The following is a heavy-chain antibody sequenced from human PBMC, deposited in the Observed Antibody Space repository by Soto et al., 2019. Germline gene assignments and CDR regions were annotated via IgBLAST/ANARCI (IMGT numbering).Heavy chain of an antibody. CDR2: IYHSGST. J-gene: IGHJ4*02. D-gene: IGHD3-16*01. CDR3: ARGARGSSAYCDY. Sequence: PSETLSLTCAVSRYSISRGFYWGWIRQPPGKRLEWIGNIYHSGSTYFNPSLKSRVNMSVDTSENQFSLKLSSVTATDTALYYCARGARGSSAYCDYWGPGILVTISS. V-gene: IGHV4-38-2*01. CDR1: RYSISRGFY.